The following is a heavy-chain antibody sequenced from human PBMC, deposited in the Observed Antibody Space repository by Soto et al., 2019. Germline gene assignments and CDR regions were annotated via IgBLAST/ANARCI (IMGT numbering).Heavy chain of an antibody. V-gene: IGHV3-23*01. CDR2: ITSEGST. CDR1: GFTFSIYA. CDR3: AKDYTAKEYHDSAHYYTPCDY. Sequence: GGSLRLSCAASGFTFSIYAMSWVRQTPGKGLEWVSTITSEGSTYYADSVKGRFTISRDNLENTLYLQMTSLRAQDTAIYYCAKDYTAKEYHDSAHYYTPCDYWGQGTLVTVSS. J-gene: IGHJ4*02. D-gene: IGHD3-3*01.